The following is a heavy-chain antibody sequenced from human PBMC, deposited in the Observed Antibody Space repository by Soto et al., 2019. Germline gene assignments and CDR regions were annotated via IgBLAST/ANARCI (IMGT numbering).Heavy chain of an antibody. CDR3: ARARMVRGAPLGMDV. J-gene: IGHJ6*02. CDR2: IYYSGST. V-gene: IGHV4-59*01. CDR1: GGSISSYY. D-gene: IGHD3-10*01. Sequence: SETLSLTCTVSGGSISSYYWSWIRQPPGKGLEWIGYIYYSGSTNYNPSLKSRVTISVDTSKNQFSLKLSSVTAADTAVYYCARARMVRGAPLGMDVWGQGTTVTVSS.